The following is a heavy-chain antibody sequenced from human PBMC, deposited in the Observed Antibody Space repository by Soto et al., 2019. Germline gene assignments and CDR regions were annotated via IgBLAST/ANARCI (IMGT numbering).Heavy chain of an antibody. D-gene: IGHD2-15*01. V-gene: IGHV4-30-2*01. Sequence: QLQLQESGSGLVKPSQTLSLTCAVSGGSISSGGYSWSWIRQPPGKGLEWIGYIYPSGSTYYNPSVKRRVTISVDRSKNQFSLKLSSVTAADTAVYYCARVVRRHCSGGSCYAIFSGSYWGQGTLVTVSS. J-gene: IGHJ4*02. CDR1: GGSISSGGYS. CDR3: ARVVRRHCSGGSCYAIFSGSY. CDR2: IYPSGST.